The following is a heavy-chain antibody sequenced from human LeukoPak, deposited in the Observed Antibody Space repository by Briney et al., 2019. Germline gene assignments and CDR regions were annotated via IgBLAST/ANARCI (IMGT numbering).Heavy chain of an antibody. Sequence: SVKVSCKASGGTFGSYAISWVRQAPGQGLEWMGGIIPIFGTANYAQKFQGRVTITTDESTSTAYMELSSLRSEDTAVYYCAAQGYCSSTSCYREDYYYYYMDVWGKGATVTVSS. CDR1: GGTFGSYA. CDR2: IIPIFGTA. D-gene: IGHD2-2*02. V-gene: IGHV1-69*05. J-gene: IGHJ6*03. CDR3: AAQGYCSSTSCYREDYYYYYMDV.